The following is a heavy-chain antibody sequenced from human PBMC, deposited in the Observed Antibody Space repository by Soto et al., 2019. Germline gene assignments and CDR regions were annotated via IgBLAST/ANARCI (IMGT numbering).Heavy chain of an antibody. CDR3: ARDTGEYQLPRRCWFEP. CDR1: GFTFSSYG. Sequence: QVQLVESGGGVVQPGRSLRLSCAASGFTFSSYGMHWVRQAPGKGLEWVAVIWYDGSNKYYADSVKGRFTISRDNSKNTLSLQMNGLRAEDKAVCYCARDTGEYQLPRRCWFEPWGQGTIVKVYS. CDR2: IWYDGSNK. D-gene: IGHD2-2*01. J-gene: IGHJ5*02. V-gene: IGHV3-33*01.